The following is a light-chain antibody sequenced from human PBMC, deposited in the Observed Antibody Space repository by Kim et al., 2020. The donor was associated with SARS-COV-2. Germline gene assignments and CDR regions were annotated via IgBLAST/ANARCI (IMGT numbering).Light chain of an antibody. J-gene: IGKJ1*01. CDR2: AAS. V-gene: IGKV1-27*01. Sequence: ASVGDRVTITCRASQGISNFLAWYQQKPGKVPKLLIYAASALQSGVPSRFSGSGSGTDFTLTISSLQPEDVATYYCQKYNSAPHTFGQGTKVEIK. CDR1: QGISNF. CDR3: QKYNSAPHT.